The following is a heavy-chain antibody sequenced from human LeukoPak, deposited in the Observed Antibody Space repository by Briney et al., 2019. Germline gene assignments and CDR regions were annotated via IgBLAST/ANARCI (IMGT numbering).Heavy chain of an antibody. CDR2: IYHSGST. CDR3: AREGVVVAAAQVYGMDV. V-gene: IGHV4-30-2*01. J-gene: IGHJ6*02. CDR1: GGSISSGGYY. D-gene: IGHD2-15*01. Sequence: SETLSLTCTVSGGSISSGGYYWSWIRQPPGKGLEWIGYIYHSGSTNYNPSLKSRVTISVDTSKNQFSLKLSSMTAADTAVYYCAREGVVVAAAQVYGMDVWGQGTTVTVSS.